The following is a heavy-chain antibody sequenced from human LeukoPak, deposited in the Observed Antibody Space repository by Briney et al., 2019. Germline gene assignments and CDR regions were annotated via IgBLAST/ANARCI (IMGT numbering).Heavy chain of an antibody. CDR1: GYTFTSYD. D-gene: IGHD2-15*01. V-gene: IGHV1-2*06. J-gene: IGHJ3*02. Sequence: ASVKVSCKASGYTFTSYDTNWVRQATGQGLEWMGQINPNSGGTNYAQKFQGRVTTTRDTSISTAYMELSRLRSDDTAVYYCARSRLGYCSGGSCYSGAIWGQGTMVTVSS. CDR3: ARSRLGYCSGGSCYSGAI. CDR2: INPNSGGT.